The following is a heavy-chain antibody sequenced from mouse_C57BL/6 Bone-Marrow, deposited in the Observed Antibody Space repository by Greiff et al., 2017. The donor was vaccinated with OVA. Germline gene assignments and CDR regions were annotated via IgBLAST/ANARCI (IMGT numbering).Heavy chain of an antibody. V-gene: IGHV1-64*01. J-gene: IGHJ2*01. CDR3: ARPGYGRSPYYFDY. Sequence: VQLQQPGAELVKPGASVKLSCKASGYTFTSYWMHWVKQRPGQGLEWIGMIHPNSGSTNYNEKFKSKATLTVDKSSSTAYMQLSSLTSEDSAVYYCARPGYGRSPYYFDYWGQGTTLTVSS. CDR1: GYTFTSYW. CDR2: IHPNSGST. D-gene: IGHD1-1*01.